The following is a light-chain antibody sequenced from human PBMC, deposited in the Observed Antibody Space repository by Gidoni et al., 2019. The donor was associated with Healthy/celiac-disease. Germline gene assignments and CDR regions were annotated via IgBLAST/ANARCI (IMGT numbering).Light chain of an antibody. V-gene: IGKV4-1*01. Sequence: DIVMTQSPDSLAVSLGERATINCKSSQSVLYSSNNKNYLAWYQQKPGQPPKLLIYWASTRESGVPDRFSGSGSGTDFTLTISSLQAEDVAVYYCQQSYSTPWTFXQXTKVEIK. CDR2: WAS. J-gene: IGKJ1*01. CDR3: QQSYSTPWT. CDR1: QSVLYSSNNKNY.